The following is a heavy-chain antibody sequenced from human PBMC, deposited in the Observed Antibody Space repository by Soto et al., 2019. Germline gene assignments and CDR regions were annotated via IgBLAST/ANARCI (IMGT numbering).Heavy chain of an antibody. Sequence: EVQLVESGGGLVQPGRSLRLSCAASGFTFDDYAMHWVRQAPGKGLEWVSGISWNSGSIGYADSVKGRFTISRDNAKNSLYLQMNSLRAEDTALYYCAKDMGGVRPNGMDVWGQGTTVTVSS. D-gene: IGHD3-16*01. CDR1: GFTFDDYA. CDR3: AKDMGGVRPNGMDV. V-gene: IGHV3-9*01. J-gene: IGHJ6*02. CDR2: ISWNSGSI.